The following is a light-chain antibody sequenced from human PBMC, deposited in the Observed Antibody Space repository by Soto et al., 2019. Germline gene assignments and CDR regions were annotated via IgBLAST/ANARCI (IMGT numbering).Light chain of an antibody. CDR2: DVI. CDR1: SSDVGGYTY. J-gene: IGLJ1*01. Sequence: QSVLTQPASVSGSPGQSISISCTGTSSDVGGYTYVSWYQQHPGKAPKLIIYDVINRPSGVSNRFSGSKSGNTASLTISGLQADDEADYYCSSYTNINTIVFGTGTKVTVL. CDR3: SSYTNINTIV. V-gene: IGLV2-14*01.